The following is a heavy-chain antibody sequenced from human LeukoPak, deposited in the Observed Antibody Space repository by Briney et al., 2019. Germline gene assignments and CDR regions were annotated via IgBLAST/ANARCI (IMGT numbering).Heavy chain of an antibody. CDR1: GFTFTNYA. V-gene: IGHV3-23*01. CDR2: ISGSGGRT. Sequence: GGSLRLSCAASGFTFTNYAMNWVRQAPGRGLEWVSTISGSGGRTYYADSVKGRFTISRDDSKNTLDLQMNSLRADDTAVYYCAGGTTVPHFDYWGQGTLVTVSS. CDR3: AGGTTVPHFDY. D-gene: IGHD4-17*01. J-gene: IGHJ4*02.